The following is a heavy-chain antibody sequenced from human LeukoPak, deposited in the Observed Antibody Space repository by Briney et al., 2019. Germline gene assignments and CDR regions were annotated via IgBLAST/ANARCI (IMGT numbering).Heavy chain of an antibody. CDR3: VREGEGPLSKDFDY. J-gene: IGHJ4*02. CDR2: INPSGGST. Sequence: HWASVKVSCKASGYTFTSYYMHWVRQAPGQGLEWMGIINPSGGSTSYAQKFQGRVTMTRDASMSTAYMELTRLTSDDTAVYYCVREGEGPLSKDFDYWGQGTLVTVSS. CDR1: GYTFTSYY. D-gene: IGHD2/OR15-2a*01. V-gene: IGHV1-46*01.